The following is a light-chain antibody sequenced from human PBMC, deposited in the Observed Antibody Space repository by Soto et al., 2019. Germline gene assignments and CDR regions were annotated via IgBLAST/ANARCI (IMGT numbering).Light chain of an antibody. V-gene: IGLV2-8*01. CDR1: SSVVGGYNY. Sequence: QYALTQPPSAYGSPGQSVTISCTRTSSVVGGYNYVSWYQQHPGKAPKLMISEVNKRPSGVPDRFSGSKSGNTASLTVSGLQAEDEADYYCSSYAGSNNLVFGGGTKLTVL. CDR3: SSYAGSNNLV. CDR2: EVN. J-gene: IGLJ2*01.